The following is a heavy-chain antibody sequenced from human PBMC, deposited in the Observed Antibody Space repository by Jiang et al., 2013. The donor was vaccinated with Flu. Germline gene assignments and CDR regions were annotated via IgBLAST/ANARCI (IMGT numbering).Heavy chain of an antibody. V-gene: IGHV4-4*07. Sequence: IRQPAGKGLEWIGRIYTSGSTNYNPSLKSRVTMSVDTSKNQFSLKLSSVTAADTAVCYCARLSREGAAAGPYWYFDLWGRGTLVTVSS. CDR3: ARLSREGAAAGPYWYFDL. D-gene: IGHD6-13*01. J-gene: IGHJ2*01. CDR2: IYTSGST.